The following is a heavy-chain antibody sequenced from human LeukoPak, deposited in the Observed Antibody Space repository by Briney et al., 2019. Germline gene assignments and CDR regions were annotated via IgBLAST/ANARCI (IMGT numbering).Heavy chain of an antibody. CDR2: IYTSGST. CDR3: ARGGAATRYYYYYMGV. CDR1: GGSISSGSYY. V-gene: IGHV4-61*02. J-gene: IGHJ6*03. Sequence: SETLSLTCTVSGGSISSGSYYWSWIRQPAGKGLEWIGRIYTSGSTNYNPSLKSRVTISVDTSKNQFSLKLSSVTAADTAVYYCARGGAATRYYYYYMGVWGKGTTVTVSS. D-gene: IGHD2-15*01.